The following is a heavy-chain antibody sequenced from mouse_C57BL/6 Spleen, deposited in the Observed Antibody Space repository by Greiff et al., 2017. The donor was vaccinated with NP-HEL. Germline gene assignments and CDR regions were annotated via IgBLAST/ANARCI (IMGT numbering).Heavy chain of an antibody. CDR2: ISYDGSN. CDR3: ARDYSNWCMDY. V-gene: IGHV3-6*01. J-gene: IGHJ4*01. D-gene: IGHD2-5*01. CDR1: GYSITSGYY. Sequence: EVHLVESGPGLVKPSQSLSLSCSVTGYSITSGYYWNWIRQLPGNKLEWMGYISYDGSNNYNPSLKNRISITLDTSKNQFFLKLNSVTTEDTATYYCARDYSNWCMDYWGQGTSVTVSS.